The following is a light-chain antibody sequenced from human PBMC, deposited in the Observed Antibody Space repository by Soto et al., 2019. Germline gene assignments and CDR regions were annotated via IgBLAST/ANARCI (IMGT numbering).Light chain of an antibody. J-gene: IGLJ1*01. CDR3: TSFTTSCTYV. Sequence: QSALTQPASVSGSPGQSITISCTGTSSDVGAYNYVSWYQQFPGKAPKLMIYEVTNRPSGVSNRFSGSKSGNTASLTISGLQAEDEGDYYCTSFTTSCTYVFGTGTKLTVL. CDR1: SSDVGAYNY. CDR2: EVT. V-gene: IGLV2-14*01.